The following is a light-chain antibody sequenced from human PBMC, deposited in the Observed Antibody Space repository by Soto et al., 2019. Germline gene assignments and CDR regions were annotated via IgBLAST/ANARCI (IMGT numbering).Light chain of an antibody. J-gene: IGKJ4*01. CDR2: GAS. CDR3: HQYYKWPLT. CDR1: QYVSSGY. Sequence: VLTQSPGTLSLSPGESATLSCRASQYVSSGYLAWYQQKPGQAPRLLIYGASTRAAGIPDRFSGSGSGTEFTLTLSSLLSEDFAVYYCHQYYKWPLTFGGGTKVEIK. V-gene: IGKV3-20*01.